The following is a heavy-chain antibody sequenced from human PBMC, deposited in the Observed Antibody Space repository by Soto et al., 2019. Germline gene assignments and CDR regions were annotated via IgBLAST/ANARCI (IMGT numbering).Heavy chain of an antibody. CDR2: ISYDGNTK. CDR3: AIPTYYDFWSGSD. J-gene: IGHJ4*02. CDR1: GFTFSSYG. V-gene: IGHV3-30*03. D-gene: IGHD3-3*01. Sequence: QVQLVESGGGVVQPGRSLRLSCAASGFTFSSYGIHWVRQAPGKGLEWVTVISYDGNTKYYADSVKGRFTISRDDSKNRLYLQMISLRAEDTAVYYCAIPTYYDFWSGSDWGQGTQVTVSS.